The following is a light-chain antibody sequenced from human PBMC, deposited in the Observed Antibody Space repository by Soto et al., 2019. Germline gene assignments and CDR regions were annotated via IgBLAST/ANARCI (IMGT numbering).Light chain of an antibody. J-gene: IGLJ3*02. CDR3: AAWDDSLSGWV. CDR1: SSNIGSNY. Sequence: QSVLTQPPSASGTPGQRVTISCSGSSSNIGSNYVYWYQQLPGTAHKLLLYRNNQRPSGVPDRFSGSKSGTSASLAISGLRSEDEADYYCAAWDDSLSGWVFGGGTKVTVL. V-gene: IGLV1-47*01. CDR2: RNN.